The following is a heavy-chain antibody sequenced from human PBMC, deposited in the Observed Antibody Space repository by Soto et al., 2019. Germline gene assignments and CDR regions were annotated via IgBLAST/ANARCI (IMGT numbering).Heavy chain of an antibody. V-gene: IGHV3-23*01. J-gene: IGHJ5*02. D-gene: IGHD2-2*01. CDR1: GFTFSSYA. CDR3: AKRVLGYCPSTSRHAYWCAP. Sequence: EVQLLESGGGLVQPGGSLRLSCAASGFTFSSYAMSWVRQAPGKGLEWVSAISGSGDSTYYADSVKGRFTISRDNSKNMGSLQTNSVRAEDTAVPYCAKRVLGYCPSTSRHAYWCAPWAQGTLVSVSS. CDR2: ISGSGDST.